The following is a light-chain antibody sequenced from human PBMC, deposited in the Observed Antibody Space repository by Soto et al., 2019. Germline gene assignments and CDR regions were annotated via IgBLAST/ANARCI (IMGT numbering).Light chain of an antibody. Sequence: EIVMTQSPATLSVSTGERATLSCRASQSVSSNLAWYQQKPGQTPRLLIHGASTRATGIPARFSGSGSGTEFTLTISSRQSEDFAVYYCQQYDNWPWVTFGQGTKVEIK. J-gene: IGKJ1*01. V-gene: IGKV3-15*01. CDR3: QQYDNWPWVT. CDR1: QSVSSN. CDR2: GAS.